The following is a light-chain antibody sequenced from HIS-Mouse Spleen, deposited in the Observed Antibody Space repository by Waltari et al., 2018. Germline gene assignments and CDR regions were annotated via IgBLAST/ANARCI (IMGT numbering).Light chain of an antibody. CDR3: AAWDDSLNGVV. J-gene: IGLJ2*01. V-gene: IGLV1-44*01. Sequence: QSVLTQPPSASGTPGPRVTISCSGSSSNIGSNTVNWYQQPPGTAPTLLIYTTNQRPSGVPDRCSGSKSGTSASLAISGLQSEDEADYYCAAWDDSLNGVVFGGGTKLTVL. CDR2: TTN. CDR1: SSNIGSNT.